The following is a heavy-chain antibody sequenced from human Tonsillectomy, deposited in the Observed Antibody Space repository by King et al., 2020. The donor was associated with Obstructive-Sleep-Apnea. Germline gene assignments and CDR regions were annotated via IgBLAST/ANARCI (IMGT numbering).Heavy chain of an antibody. CDR1: GITFSSYS. Sequence: QLVQSGGGFVQPGGSLRLSCAASGITFSSYSMNWVRQAPGKGLEWVSYISSSTSTIYYADSVKGRFTISRDNAKNSLYLQMNSLRAEDTAVYYCATGGPDAFDFWGRGTMVTVSS. CDR3: ATGGPDAFDF. J-gene: IGHJ3*01. CDR2: ISSSTSTI. D-gene: IGHD3-16*01. V-gene: IGHV3-48*04.